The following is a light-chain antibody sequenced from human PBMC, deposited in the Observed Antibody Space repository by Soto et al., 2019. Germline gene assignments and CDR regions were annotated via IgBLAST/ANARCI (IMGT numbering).Light chain of an antibody. CDR1: QSVSSSY. CDR3: QRYGTSTPLT. V-gene: IGKV3-20*01. Sequence: EVVLAQSPGTLSLSPGDRATLSCRASQSVSSSYLAWYQQKPGQPPRLLIYGASSRATGIPDRFSGSGSGTDFTLTISRLEPEHFAVYYCQRYGTSTPLTFGGGTKVEIK. CDR2: GAS. J-gene: IGKJ4*01.